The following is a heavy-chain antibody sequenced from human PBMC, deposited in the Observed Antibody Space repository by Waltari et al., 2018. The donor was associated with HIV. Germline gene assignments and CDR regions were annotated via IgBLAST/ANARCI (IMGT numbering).Heavy chain of an antibody. V-gene: IGHV1-8*01. Sequence: QVQLVQSGAEVKKPGASVKVSCKAFGYTFTSSDIHWVRQATGQGLEWMGWMNPDRGNTGYAKEFQGRVTMTRKTSITTAYMELSGLRSEDTAVYYCARRASSWYENRENYFYGMDVWGQGTTVTVSS. CDR1: GYTFTSSD. D-gene: IGHD6-13*01. CDR3: ARRASSWYENRENYFYGMDV. CDR2: MNPDRGNT. J-gene: IGHJ6*02.